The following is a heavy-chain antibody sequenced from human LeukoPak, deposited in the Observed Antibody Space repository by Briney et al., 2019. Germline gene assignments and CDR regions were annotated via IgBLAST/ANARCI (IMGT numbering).Heavy chain of an antibody. CDR1: GFTFSSYA. J-gene: IGHJ4*02. CDR2: ISYDGSNK. CDR3: ARVSEGYSGYDDY. Sequence: GGSLRLSCAASGFTFSSYAMHWVRQAPGKGLEWVAVISYDGSNKYYADSVKGRFTISRDNSKNTLYLQMNSLRAEDTAVYYCARVSEGYSGYDDYWGQGTLVTVSS. V-gene: IGHV3-30-3*01. D-gene: IGHD5-12*01.